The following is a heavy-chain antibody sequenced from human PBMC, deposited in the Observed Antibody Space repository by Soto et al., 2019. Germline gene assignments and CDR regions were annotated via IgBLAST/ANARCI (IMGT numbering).Heavy chain of an antibody. CDR1: GFTVSSNY. V-gene: IGHV3-53*01. Sequence: PGGSLRLSCAASGFTVSSNYMIWVRQAPGKGLEWVSVIYIGGSTYYADSVKGRLTISRDNSKNTLYLQMNSLRAEDTAVYYCARTHYSKDYYYGMDVWGQGTTVTVSS. J-gene: IGHJ6*02. CDR2: IYIGGST. CDR3: ARTHYSKDYYYGMDV. D-gene: IGHD4-4*01.